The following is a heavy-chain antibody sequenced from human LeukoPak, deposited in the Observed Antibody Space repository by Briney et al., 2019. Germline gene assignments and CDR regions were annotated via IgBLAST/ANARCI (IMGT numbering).Heavy chain of an antibody. D-gene: IGHD2-15*01. CDR3: AREGYCSGGSCLRDYYYYMDV. V-gene: IGHV4-39*07. CDR2: IFYSGST. Sequence: SETLSLTCTVSGGSISTSNYYWGWIRQPPGKGLEWIGNIFYSGSTYYSPSLKSRVTISLDTSRNQFSLKLSSVTAADTAVYYCAREGYCSGGSCLRDYYYYMDVWGKGTTVTVSS. CDR1: GGSISTSNYY. J-gene: IGHJ6*03.